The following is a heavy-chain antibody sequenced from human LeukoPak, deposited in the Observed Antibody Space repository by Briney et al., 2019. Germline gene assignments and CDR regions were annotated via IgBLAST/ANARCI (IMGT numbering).Heavy chain of an antibody. V-gene: IGHV3-48*01. CDR3: ARAHYGLAPEPYYYYMDV. J-gene: IGHJ6*03. CDR2: ISSSSSTI. CDR1: GFTFSSYS. D-gene: IGHD3-10*01. Sequence: PGGSLRLSCAASGFTFSSYSMNWVRQAPGKGLEWVSYISSSSSTIYYADSVKGRFTISRDNAKNSLYLQMNSLRAEDTAVYYCARAHYGLAPEPYYYYMDVWGKGTTVTVSS.